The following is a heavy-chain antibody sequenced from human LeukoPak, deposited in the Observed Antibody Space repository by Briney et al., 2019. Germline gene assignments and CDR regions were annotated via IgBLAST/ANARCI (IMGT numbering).Heavy chain of an antibody. D-gene: IGHD6-13*01. CDR1: GGSISSYY. V-gene: IGHV4-4*07. Sequence: SETLSLTCTVSGGSISSYYWSWTRQPAGKGLEWIGRIYTSGSTNYNPSLKSRVTMSVDTSKNQFSLKLSSVTAADTAVYYCAREDKQQLANYYYYYMDVWGKGTTVTVSS. CDR2: IYTSGST. J-gene: IGHJ6*03. CDR3: AREDKQQLANYYYYYMDV.